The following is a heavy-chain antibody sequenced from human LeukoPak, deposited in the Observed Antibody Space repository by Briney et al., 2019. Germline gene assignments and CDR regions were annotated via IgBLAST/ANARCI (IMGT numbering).Heavy chain of an antibody. J-gene: IGHJ4*02. D-gene: IGHD3-10*02. CDR2: AGWAGGTT. Sequence: GGSLRVSCATSGFTFDRYTIHWVRQAPGKGLEWVSLAGWAGGTTYYSDSVRGRFTISRDSGKNSVYLQMNSLTTDDTAFYFCAKELDTMFFDYWGQGALVTVSS. CDR1: GFTFDRYT. CDR3: AKELDTMFFDY. V-gene: IGHV3-43*01.